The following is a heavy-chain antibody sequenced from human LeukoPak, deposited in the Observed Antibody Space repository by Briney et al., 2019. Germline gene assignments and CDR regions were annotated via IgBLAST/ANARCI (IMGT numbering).Heavy chain of an antibody. CDR2: ISGSGGST. J-gene: IGHJ4*02. Sequence: GSLRLSCAASGFTFSSYAMSWVRQAPGKGLEWVSAISGSGGSTYYADSVKGRFTISRDNSKNTLYLQMNSLRAEDTAVYYCAKGGYYDFWSGPYFDYWGQGTLVTVSS. V-gene: IGHV3-23*01. CDR3: AKGGYYDFWSGPYFDY. CDR1: GFTFSSYA. D-gene: IGHD3-3*01.